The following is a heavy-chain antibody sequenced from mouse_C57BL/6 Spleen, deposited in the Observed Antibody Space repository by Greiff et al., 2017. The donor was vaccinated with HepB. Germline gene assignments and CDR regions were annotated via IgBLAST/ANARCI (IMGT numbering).Heavy chain of an antibody. Sequence: DVKLVESGGGLVQPGGSLKLSCAASGFTFSDYYMYWVRQTPEKGLEWVAYISNGGGSTYYPDTVKGRFTIARDTAKTTLYLQMSRLKSEDTAMYYCTRQVGRYWYFDVWGTGTTVTVSS. D-gene: IGHD4-1*01. CDR3: TRQVGRYWYFDV. CDR1: GFTFSDYY. V-gene: IGHV5-12*01. J-gene: IGHJ1*03. CDR2: ISNGGGST.